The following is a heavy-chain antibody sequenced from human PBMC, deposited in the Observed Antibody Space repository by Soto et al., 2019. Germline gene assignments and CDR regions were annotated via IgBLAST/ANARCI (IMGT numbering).Heavy chain of an antibody. D-gene: IGHD5-18*01. CDR3: ARARAGYSYGYGDWFDP. J-gene: IGHJ5*02. V-gene: IGHV4-61*01. CDR1: GGSVSSGSYY. Sequence: SETLSLTCTVSGGSVSSGSYYWSWIRQPPGKGLEWIGYIYYSGSTNYNPSLKSRVTISVDTSKNQFSLKLSSVTAADTAVYYCARARAGYSYGYGDWFDPWGQGTLVTVSS. CDR2: IYYSGST.